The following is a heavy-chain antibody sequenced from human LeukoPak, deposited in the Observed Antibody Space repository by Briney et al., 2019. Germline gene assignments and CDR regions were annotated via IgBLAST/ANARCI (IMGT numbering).Heavy chain of an antibody. J-gene: IGHJ4*02. D-gene: IGHD2-8*02. V-gene: IGHV3-30*02. CDR3: TRNQGYCTGGGCYIDY. Sequence: GGSLRLYCAASGFTFASYGMHWVRHAPGKGLEWVALIRYDGTNKYYTDSVKGRFTISKDNSKNTLYLQMNSLRAEDTAVYYCTRNQGYCTGGGCYIDYWGQGTLVTVSS. CDR2: IRYDGTNK. CDR1: GFTFASYG.